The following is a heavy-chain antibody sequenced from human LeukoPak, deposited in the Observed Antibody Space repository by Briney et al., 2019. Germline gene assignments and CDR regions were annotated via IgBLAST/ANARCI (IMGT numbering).Heavy chain of an antibody. J-gene: IGHJ4*02. CDR1: GFTFSSYG. V-gene: IGHV3-33*01. CDR3: ARELGIAVAGFDY. CDR2: IWYDGINK. D-gene: IGHD6-19*01. Sequence: GGSLRLSCAACGFTFSSYGMHGGRQAPRRGGEWVAVIWYDGINKYYADSVRGRFTISRDNSKTTLYLQMNSLRAEDTAVYYCARELGIAVAGFDYWGQGTLVTVSS.